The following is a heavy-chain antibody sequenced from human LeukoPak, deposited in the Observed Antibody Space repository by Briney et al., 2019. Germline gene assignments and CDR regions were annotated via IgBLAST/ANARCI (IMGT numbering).Heavy chain of an antibody. J-gene: IGHJ4*02. CDR2: INDDGRNT. V-gene: IGHV3-74*01. CDR1: GFTFSYYG. Sequence: PGGSLRLSCAASGFTFSYYGMHWVRQAPGKGLVWVSRINDDGRNTRYADSVKGRFTISRDNAKNTVYLQMNSLRAEDTAVYYCAREPSNYYDRSSFDYWGQGTLVTVSS. CDR3: AREPSNYYDRSSFDY. D-gene: IGHD3-22*01.